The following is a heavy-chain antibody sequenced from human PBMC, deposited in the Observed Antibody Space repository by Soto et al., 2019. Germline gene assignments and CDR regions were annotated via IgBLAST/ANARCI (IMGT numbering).Heavy chain of an antibody. CDR3: ARTSGYAFDY. J-gene: IGHJ4*02. D-gene: IGHD5-12*01. CDR1: GFSIGGYA. Sequence: PGGSLRLSCAASGFSIGGYAMNWVRQAPEKGLEWVSAISGSAGTTYYADSVKGRFTVSRDNSKNTLYLQMGSLRAEDMAVYYCARTSGYAFDYWGRGTLVTVSS. CDR2: ISGSAGTT. V-gene: IGHV3-23*01.